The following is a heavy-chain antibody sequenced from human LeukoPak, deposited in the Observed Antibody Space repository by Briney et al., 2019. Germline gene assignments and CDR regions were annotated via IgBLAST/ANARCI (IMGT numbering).Heavy chain of an antibody. CDR2: IYSGGYT. Sequence: GGSLRLSCAASGFTVSSNYMSWVRQAPGKGLEWVSAIYSGGYTDYADSVKGRFTISRDNSKNTLYLQMNSLRAADTAVYYCARGDSLFDYWGQGTLVTVSS. V-gene: IGHV3-66*01. J-gene: IGHJ4*02. D-gene: IGHD2-15*01. CDR1: GFTVSSNY. CDR3: ARGDSLFDY.